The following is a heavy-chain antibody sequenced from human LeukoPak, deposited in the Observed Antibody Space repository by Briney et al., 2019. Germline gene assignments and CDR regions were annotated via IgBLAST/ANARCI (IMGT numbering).Heavy chain of an antibody. Sequence: GGPLRLSCAASGFTFSSYAMSWVRQAPGKGLEWVSAISGSGGSTYYADSVKGRFTISRDNSKNTLYLQMSSPRAEDTAVYYCAKGWSRDAFDIWGQGTMVTVSS. CDR1: GFTFSSYA. CDR3: AKGWSRDAFDI. J-gene: IGHJ3*02. V-gene: IGHV3-23*01. CDR2: ISGSGGST.